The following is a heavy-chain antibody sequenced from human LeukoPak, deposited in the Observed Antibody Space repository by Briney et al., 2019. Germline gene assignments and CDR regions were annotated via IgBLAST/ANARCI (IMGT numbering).Heavy chain of an antibody. CDR3: VRDHDYALDY. Sequence: GGSLRLSCAASGITFSGYWMSWVRQAPGKGLEWVANIKQDGSETYYVDSVKGRFTISRDNAKNSLYLQMNSLRDEDTAVYYCVRDHDYALDYWGQGTLVTVSS. D-gene: IGHD4-17*01. V-gene: IGHV3-7*01. J-gene: IGHJ4*02. CDR1: GITFSGYW. CDR2: IKQDGSET.